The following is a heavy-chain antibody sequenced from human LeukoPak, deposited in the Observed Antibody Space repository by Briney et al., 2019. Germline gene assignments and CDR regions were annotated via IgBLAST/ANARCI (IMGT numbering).Heavy chain of an antibody. CDR3: AATGIAAAGTYYYGMDV. Sequence: PSETLSLTCTVSGGSISSYYWSWIRQPPGKGLEWIGYIYYSGSTNYNPSLKSRVTISVDTSKNQFSLKLSSVTAADTAVYYCAATGIAAAGTYYYGMDVWGQGTTVTVSS. V-gene: IGHV4-59*08. J-gene: IGHJ6*02. CDR1: GGSISSYY. CDR2: IYYSGST. D-gene: IGHD6-13*01.